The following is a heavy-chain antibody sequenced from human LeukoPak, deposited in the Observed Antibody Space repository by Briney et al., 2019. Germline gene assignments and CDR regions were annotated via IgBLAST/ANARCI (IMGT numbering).Heavy chain of an antibody. J-gene: IGHJ5*02. D-gene: IGHD6-19*01. CDR2: IYYSGST. CDR3: ARRVHSSGWYNNWFDP. Sequence: PSETLSLTCTVSGGSISSYYWSWIRQPPGKGLEWIGYIYYSGSTNYNPSLKSRVTISVDTSKNQFSLKLSSVTAADTAVYYCARRVHSSGWYNNWFDPWGQGTLVTVSS. V-gene: IGHV4-59*08. CDR1: GGSISSYY.